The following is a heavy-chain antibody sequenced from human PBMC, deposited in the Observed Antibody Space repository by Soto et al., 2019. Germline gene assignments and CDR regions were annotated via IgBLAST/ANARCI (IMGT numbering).Heavy chain of an antibody. CDR1: GYTFTSYY. Sequence: ASVKVSCKASGYTFTSYYINWVRQATGQGLEWMGWMNPNSGNTGYAQKFQGRVTMTRNTSISTAYMELSSLRSEDTAVYYCARLQAGYSSSWYEGGYYYYGMDVWGQGTTVTVSS. V-gene: IGHV1-8*01. CDR3: ARLQAGYSSSWYEGGYYYYGMDV. D-gene: IGHD6-13*01. CDR2: MNPNSGNT. J-gene: IGHJ6*02.